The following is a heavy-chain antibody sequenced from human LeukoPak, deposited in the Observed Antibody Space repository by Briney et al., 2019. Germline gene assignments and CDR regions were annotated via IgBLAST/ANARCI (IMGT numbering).Heavy chain of an antibody. Sequence: ETLSLTCTVSGGSISSYYWTWIRQPPGKGLEWVSAISGSGGSTYYADSVKGRFTISRDNSKNTLYLQMNSLRAEDTAVYYCALYPYYYYYMDVWGKGTTVTISS. CDR2: ISGSGGST. J-gene: IGHJ6*03. V-gene: IGHV3-23*01. CDR3: ALYPYYYYYMDV. CDR1: GGSISSYY.